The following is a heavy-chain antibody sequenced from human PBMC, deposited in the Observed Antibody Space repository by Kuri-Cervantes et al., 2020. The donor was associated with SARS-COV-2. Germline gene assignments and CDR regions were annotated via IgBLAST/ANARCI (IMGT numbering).Heavy chain of an antibody. CDR3: ARGRLIVVVPADLGMDV. Sequence: SETLSLTCTVSGGSISSYYWSWIRRPPGKGLEWIGYIYYSGSTNYNPSLKSRVTISVDTSKNQFSLKLSSVTAADTAVYYCARGRLIVVVPADLGMDVWGQGTTVTVSS. CDR2: IYYSGST. V-gene: IGHV4-59*01. J-gene: IGHJ6*02. D-gene: IGHD2-2*01. CDR1: GGSISSYY.